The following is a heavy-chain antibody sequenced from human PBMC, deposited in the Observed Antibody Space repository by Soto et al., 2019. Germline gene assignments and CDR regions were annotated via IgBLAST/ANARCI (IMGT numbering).Heavy chain of an antibody. Sequence: GGSLSLSCAASGFTFSSYGMHWVRQAPGKGLEWVAVIWYDGSNKYYADSVKGRFTISRDNSKNTLYLQMNSLRAEDTAVYYCAREEAYYDSSGYYPLAEYFQHWGQGTLVTVSS. CDR1: GFTFSSYG. D-gene: IGHD3-22*01. CDR3: AREEAYYDSSGYYPLAEYFQH. J-gene: IGHJ1*01. V-gene: IGHV3-33*01. CDR2: IWYDGSNK.